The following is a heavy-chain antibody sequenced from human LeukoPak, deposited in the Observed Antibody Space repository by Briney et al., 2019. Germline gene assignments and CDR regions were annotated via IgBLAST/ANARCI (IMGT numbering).Heavy chain of an antibody. CDR1: GVSFSGYY. V-gene: IGHV4-34*01. CDR3: ARPAQKVVPAAMRYGMDV. CDR2: INHSGST. Sequence: SETLSLTCAVYGVSFSGYYWSWIRQPPGKGLEWIGEINHSGSTNYNPSLKSRVTISVDTSKNQFSLKLSSVTAADTAVYYCARPAQKVVPAAMRYGMDVWGQGTTVTVSS. J-gene: IGHJ6*02. D-gene: IGHD2-2*01.